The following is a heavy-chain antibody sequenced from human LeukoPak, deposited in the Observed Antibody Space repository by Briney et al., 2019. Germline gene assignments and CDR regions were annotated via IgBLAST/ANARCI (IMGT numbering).Heavy chain of an antibody. D-gene: IGHD6-19*01. CDR2: ISYDGSNK. V-gene: IGHV3-30*04. Sequence: GRSLRLSCAASGFTFSSYAMHWVRQAPGKGLEWVAVISYDGSNKYYADSEKGRFTISRDNSKNTLYLQMNSLRAEDTAVYYCARVSSGWYYFDYWGQGTLVTVSS. CDR1: GFTFSSYA. J-gene: IGHJ4*02. CDR3: ARVSSGWYYFDY.